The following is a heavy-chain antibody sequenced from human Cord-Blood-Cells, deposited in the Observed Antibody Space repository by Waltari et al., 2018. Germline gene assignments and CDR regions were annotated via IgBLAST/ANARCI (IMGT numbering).Heavy chain of an antibody. CDR1: GGTFSSYT. CDR3: ARDLAVGYSGYGFDY. J-gene: IGHJ4*02. CDR2: IIPILGIA. Sequence: QVQLVQSGAEVKKPGSSVKVSCKASGGTFSSYTISWVRQAPGQGLEWMGRIIPILGIANYAQKFQGRVTMTADKSTSTAYMELSSLRSEDTAVYYCARDLAVGYSGYGFDYWGQGTLVTVSS. V-gene: IGHV1-69*08. D-gene: IGHD5-12*01.